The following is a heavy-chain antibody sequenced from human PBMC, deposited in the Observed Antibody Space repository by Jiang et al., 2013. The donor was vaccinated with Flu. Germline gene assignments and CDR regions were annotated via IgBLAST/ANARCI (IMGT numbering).Heavy chain of an antibody. V-gene: IGHV3-23*04. CDR2: ISGSGGST. CDR3: AKDRSVLLWFGELSGLGY. CDR1: GFTFSSYA. D-gene: IGHD3-10*01. J-gene: IGHJ4*02. Sequence: QLVESGGGLVQPGGSLRLSCAASGFTFSSYAMSWVRQAPGKGPEWVSAISGSGGSTYYADSVKGRFTISRDNSKNTLYLQMNSLRAEDTAVYYCAKDRSVLLWFGELSGLGYWGQGTLVTVSS.